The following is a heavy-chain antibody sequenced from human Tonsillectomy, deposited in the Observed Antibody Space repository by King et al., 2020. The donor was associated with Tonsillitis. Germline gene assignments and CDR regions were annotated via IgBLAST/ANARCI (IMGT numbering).Heavy chain of an antibody. Sequence: QVQLQESGPGLVKPSETLSLTCTVSGGSISSYYWNWIRQPPGKGLEWIGYIYYSGSTNYHPSLRSRVTISVDTSKNKFSLKLSSVTAADTAVYYWSRGGHYYGSGSYYRYFDYWGQGTLVTVSS. V-gene: IGHV4-59*01. CDR1: GGSISSYY. CDR3: SRGGHYYGSGSYYRYFDY. J-gene: IGHJ4*02. CDR2: IYYSGST. D-gene: IGHD3-10*01.